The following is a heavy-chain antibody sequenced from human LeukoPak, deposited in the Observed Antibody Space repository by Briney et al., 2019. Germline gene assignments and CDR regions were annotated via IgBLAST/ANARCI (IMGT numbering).Heavy chain of an antibody. V-gene: IGHV4-59*12. CDR3: ARVIAADWFDP. J-gene: IGHJ5*02. D-gene: IGHD6-25*01. CDR2: IYYSGST. Sequence: PSETLSLTCTVSGGSISSYYWSWIRQPPGKGLEWIGYIYYSGSTNYNPSLKSRVTISVDTSKNQFSLKLSSVTAADTAVYYCARVIAADWFDPWGQGTLVTVSS. CDR1: GGSISSYY.